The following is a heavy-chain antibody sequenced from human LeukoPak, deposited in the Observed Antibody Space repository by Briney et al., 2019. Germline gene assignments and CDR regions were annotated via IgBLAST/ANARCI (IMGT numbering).Heavy chain of an antibody. Sequence: TSETLSLTCAVSGGSISSSNWWSWVRQPPGKGLEWIGEIYHSGSTNYNPSLKSRVTISVDKSKNHFSLKLSSVTAADTAVYYCAGVVVATMIRGLRFFDNWGQGTLVTVSS. CDR3: AGVVVATMIRGLRFFDN. D-gene: IGHD3-10*01. CDR1: GGSISSSNW. V-gene: IGHV4-4*02. CDR2: IYHSGST. J-gene: IGHJ4*02.